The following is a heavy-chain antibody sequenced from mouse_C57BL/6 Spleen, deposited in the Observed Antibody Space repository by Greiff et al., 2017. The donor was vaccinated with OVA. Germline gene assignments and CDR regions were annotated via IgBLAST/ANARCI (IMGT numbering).Heavy chain of an antibody. Sequence: QVQLQQSGAELVRPGTSVKVSCKASGYAFTNYLIEWVKQRPGQGLEWIGVINPGSGGTNYNEKFKGKATLSADKSSSTAYMQLSSLTSEDSAVYFCASVYYDYDITFAYWGQGTLVTVSA. CDR1: GYAFTNYL. CDR2: INPGSGGT. D-gene: IGHD2-4*01. CDR3: ASVYYDYDITFAY. V-gene: IGHV1-54*01. J-gene: IGHJ3*01.